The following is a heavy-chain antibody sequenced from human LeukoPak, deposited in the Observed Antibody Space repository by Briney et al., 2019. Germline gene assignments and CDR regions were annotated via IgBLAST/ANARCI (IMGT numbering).Heavy chain of an antibody. CDR1: GFTFSSYG. CDR2: IWYVGSNK. CDR3: AKDRGWGGYDFDY. Sequence: PGRSLRLSCAASGFTFSSYGMNWVRQAPGKGLEWVAVIWYVGSNKYYADSVKGRFTISRDNSKNTLYLQMNSLRAEDTAVYYCAKDRGWGGYDFDYWGQGTLVTVCS. J-gene: IGHJ4*02. V-gene: IGHV3-33*06. D-gene: IGHD3-10*01.